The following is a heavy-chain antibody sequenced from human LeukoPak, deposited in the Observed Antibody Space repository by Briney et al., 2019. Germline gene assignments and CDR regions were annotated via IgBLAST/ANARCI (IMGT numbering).Heavy chain of an antibody. D-gene: IGHD1-1*01. CDR2: INPNSGGT. CDR3: ARGGNWNDEPIDY. CDR1: GYTFTGYY. Sequence: ASVKVSCKASGYTFTGYYMHWMRQAPGQGLEWMGWINPNSGGTNYAQKFQGRVTMTRDTSISTAYMELSRLRSDDTAVYYCARGGNWNDEPIDYWGQGTLVTVSS. V-gene: IGHV1-2*02. J-gene: IGHJ4*02.